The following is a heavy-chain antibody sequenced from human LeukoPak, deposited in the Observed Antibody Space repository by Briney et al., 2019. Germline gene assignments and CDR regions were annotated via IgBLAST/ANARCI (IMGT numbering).Heavy chain of an antibody. CDR2: IKQDGSER. V-gene: IGHV3-7*03. J-gene: IGHJ4*02. D-gene: IGHD6-19*01. CDR1: GFTFSSYA. Sequence: GSLRLSCAASGFTFSSYAMHWVRQAPGKGLEWVASIKQDGSERYYVDSVKGRFTISRDNAKNSLYLQMNSLRAEDTAVYYCTKDSDWAIDYWGQGTLVIVSS. CDR3: TKDSDWAIDY.